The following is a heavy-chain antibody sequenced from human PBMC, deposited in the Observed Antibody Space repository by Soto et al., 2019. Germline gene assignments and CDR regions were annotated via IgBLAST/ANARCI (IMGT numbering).Heavy chain of an antibody. CDR3: ARDSDIYYGMDV. CDR1: GFTFSVHS. CDR2: ISSTSSAR. D-gene: IGHD3-9*01. V-gene: IGHV3-48*02. Sequence: GGSLRLSCAASGFTFSVHSMNWVRRAPGKGLEWVSYISSTSSARYYADSVRGRFTISRDNVKYSLYLQMNSLTDEDTAVYYCARDSDIYYGMDVWGQGTTLTVSS. J-gene: IGHJ6*02.